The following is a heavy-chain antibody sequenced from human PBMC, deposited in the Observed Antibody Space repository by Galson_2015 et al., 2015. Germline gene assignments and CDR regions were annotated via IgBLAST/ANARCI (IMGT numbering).Heavy chain of an antibody. CDR3: ARDGPGVLRFLDV. CDR2: ISNGGSTI. V-gene: IGHV3-48*01. J-gene: IGHJ6*04. CDR1: GFTFRDYG. D-gene: IGHD3-3*01. Sequence: SLRLSCAASGFTFRDYGMNWVRQAPGKGPEWISYISNGGSTIYYADSVKGRFTISRDNAKDSLYLQMNSLRGEDMAVYYCARDGPGVLRFLDVWGKGTTVTVSS.